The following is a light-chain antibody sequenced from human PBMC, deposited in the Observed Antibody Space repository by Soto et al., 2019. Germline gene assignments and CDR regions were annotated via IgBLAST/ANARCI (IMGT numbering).Light chain of an antibody. CDR1: STDFVSYNR. J-gene: IGLJ1*01. CDR2: EAS. CDR3: SLYTSENTYV. V-gene: IGLV2-18*01. Sequence: QSVLTQPPSVSGCPGQSVTISCTGTSTDFVSYNRVSWYQQPPDTAPKLMIYEASNRPSGVPDRFSGSKSGNTASLTISGLQAADEADYYCSLYTSENTYVFGTGTKVTAL.